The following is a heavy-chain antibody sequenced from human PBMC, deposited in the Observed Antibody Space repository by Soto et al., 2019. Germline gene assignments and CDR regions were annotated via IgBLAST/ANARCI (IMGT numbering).Heavy chain of an antibody. J-gene: IGHJ6*03. Sequence: GGSLRLSCAASGFTFSSYAMSWVRQAPGKGLEWVSAISGSGGSTYYADSVKGRFTISRDNSKNTLYLQMNSLRAEDTAVYYCAKERKGYSYGYLGDYYYYMDVWGKGTTVTVSS. CDR3: AKERKGYSYGYLGDYYYYMDV. CDR2: ISGSGGST. CDR1: GFTFSSYA. V-gene: IGHV3-23*01. D-gene: IGHD5-18*01.